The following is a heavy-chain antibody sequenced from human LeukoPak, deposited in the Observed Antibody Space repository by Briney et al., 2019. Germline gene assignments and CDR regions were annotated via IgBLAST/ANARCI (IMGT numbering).Heavy chain of an antibody. CDR2: ISGSGGTT. CDR1: GFTFSSFA. D-gene: IGHD3-16*01. Sequence: SGGSLSLSCAASGFTFSSFAMSWVRQAPGKGLEWVSGISGSGGTTYYADSVKGRFTISRDNSKNTLYLQMNSLRAEDTAVYYCAKGYDYVWGSCVYWGQGTLVTVSS. J-gene: IGHJ4*02. V-gene: IGHV3-23*01. CDR3: AKGYDYVWGSCVY.